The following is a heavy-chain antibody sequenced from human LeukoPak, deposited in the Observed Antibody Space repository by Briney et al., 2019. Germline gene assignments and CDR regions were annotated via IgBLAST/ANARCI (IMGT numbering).Heavy chain of an antibody. J-gene: IGHJ4*02. D-gene: IGHD3-9*01. CDR2: INHSGST. V-gene: IGHV4-34*01. CDR3: ARDESLRILDY. Sequence: PSETLSLTCAAYGGSFSGYYWSWIRQPPGKGLEWIGEINHSGSTNYNPSLKSRVTISVDTSKNQFSLKLSSVTAADTAVYYCARDESLRILDYWGQGTLVTVSS. CDR1: GGSFSGYY.